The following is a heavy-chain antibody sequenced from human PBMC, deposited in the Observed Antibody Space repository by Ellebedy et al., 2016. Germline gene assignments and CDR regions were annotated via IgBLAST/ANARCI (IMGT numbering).Heavy chain of an antibody. CDR1: GFTFADYG. V-gene: IGHV3-20*04. D-gene: IGHD4-17*01. CDR2: INWNGGST. J-gene: IGHJ4*02. Sequence: GGSLRLSCAASGFTFADYGMSWVRQAPGKGLEWVSGINWNGGSTGYAASVKGRFTISRDNAKNSLYLQMNSLRAEDTALYYCARAYGDYPTLDYWGQGTLVTVSS. CDR3: ARAYGDYPTLDY.